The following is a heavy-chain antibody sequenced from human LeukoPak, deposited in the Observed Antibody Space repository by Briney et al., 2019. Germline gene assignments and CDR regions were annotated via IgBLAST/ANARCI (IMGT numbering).Heavy chain of an antibody. D-gene: IGHD4-11*01. Sequence: PGGSLRLSCAASGFTFSSYSMNWVRQAPGKGLEWVSSISSSSSYIYYAGSVKGRFTISRDNAKNSLYLQMNSLRAEDTAVYYCARDYSNHYYGMDVWGQGTTVTVSS. CDR3: ARDYSNHYYGMDV. CDR1: GFTFSSYS. V-gene: IGHV3-21*01. J-gene: IGHJ6*02. CDR2: ISSSSSYI.